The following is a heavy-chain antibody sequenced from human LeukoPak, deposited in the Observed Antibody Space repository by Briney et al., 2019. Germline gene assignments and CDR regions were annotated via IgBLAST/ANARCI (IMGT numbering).Heavy chain of an antibody. J-gene: IGHJ4*02. CDR1: GYTFTDYY. D-gene: IGHD4/OR15-4a*01. Sequence: GASVKVSCKASGYTFTDYYMHWVRQAPGQGLEWMGWINPNSGGTNYAQKFQGRVTMTRDTSISTAYMELSRPTSDDTAVYYCARAANPQDCFDCWGQRTLVTVSS. CDR3: ARAANPQDCFDC. V-gene: IGHV1-2*02. CDR2: INPNSGGT.